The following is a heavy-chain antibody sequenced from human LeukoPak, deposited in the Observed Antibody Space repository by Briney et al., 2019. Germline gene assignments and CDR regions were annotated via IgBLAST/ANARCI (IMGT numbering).Heavy chain of an antibody. V-gene: IGHV3-23*01. CDR1: GFTFNKYD. J-gene: IGHJ4*02. Sequence: GGSLRLSCAASGFTFNKYDMSWFRQAPGKGLEWVTSISGGNTYYADSVKGRFTISRDNSKNTLYLQMNSLRAEDTAVYYCANSYDSSGYRGGFDYWGQGTLVTVSS. CDR3: ANSYDSSGYRGGFDY. D-gene: IGHD3-22*01. CDR2: ISGGNT.